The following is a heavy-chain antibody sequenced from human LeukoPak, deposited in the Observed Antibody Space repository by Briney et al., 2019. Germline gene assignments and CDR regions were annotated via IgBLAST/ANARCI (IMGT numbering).Heavy chain of an antibody. CDR2: IKSKTDGGTT. V-gene: IGHV3-15*01. CDR3: TTALQLWDPTYWYFDL. CDR1: GFTFNNAW. D-gene: IGHD5-18*01. Sequence: PGGSLRLSCAASGFTFNNAWMSWVRQAPGKGLEWVGRIKSKTDGGTTDYAAPVKGRFTISRDDSKNTLYLQMNSLKTEDTAVYYCTTALQLWDPTYWYFDLWGRGTLVTVSS. J-gene: IGHJ2*01.